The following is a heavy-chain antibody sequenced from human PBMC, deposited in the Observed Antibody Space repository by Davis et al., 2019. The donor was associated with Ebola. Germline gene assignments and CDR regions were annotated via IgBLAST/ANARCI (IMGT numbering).Heavy chain of an antibody. CDR2: IYSGGST. CDR1: EFTAGSYF. J-gene: IGHJ4*02. CDR3: AGEFRPLGYFAY. V-gene: IGHV3-66*01. Sequence: ESLKISCAASEFTAGSYFMSWVRQAPGKELEWVSVIYSGGSTYYVDSVKGRFTISRDNSKNTLYLQMNSLSAEDTAVYYCAGEFRPLGYFAYWGQGTLVTVSS. D-gene: IGHD6-6*01.